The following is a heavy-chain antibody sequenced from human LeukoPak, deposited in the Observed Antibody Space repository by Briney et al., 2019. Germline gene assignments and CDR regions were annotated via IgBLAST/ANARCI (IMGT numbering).Heavy chain of an antibody. Sequence: GASVKVSCKASGYPFTSNDINWVRQATGQGLEWMGWMNPNSANTGYAQNFQGRIALTRDTSINTAYMELYSLGADDTAANDLTRGVRFGELFFDSWGQGTLVTVSS. CDR1: GYPFTSND. D-gene: IGHD3-10*01. CDR2: MNPNSANT. V-gene: IGHV1-8*01. J-gene: IGHJ4*02. CDR3: TRGVRFGELFFDS.